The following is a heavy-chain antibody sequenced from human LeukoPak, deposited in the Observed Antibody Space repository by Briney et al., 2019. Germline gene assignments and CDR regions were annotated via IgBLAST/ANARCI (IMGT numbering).Heavy chain of an antibody. CDR3: ARGAHKRDDYGGFFDY. CDR2: ISSSSSYI. V-gene: IGHV3-21*01. D-gene: IGHD4-23*01. CDR1: GFTFSSYS. Sequence: GGSLRLSCAASGFTFSSYSMNWVRQAPGKGLEWVSSISSSSSYIYYADSVKGRFTISRDNAKNSLYLQMNSLRAEDTAIYYCARGAHKRDDYGGFFDYWGQGTLVTVSS. J-gene: IGHJ4*02.